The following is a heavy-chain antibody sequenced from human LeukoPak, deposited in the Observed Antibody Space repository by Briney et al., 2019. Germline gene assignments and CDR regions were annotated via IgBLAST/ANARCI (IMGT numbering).Heavy chain of an antibody. CDR3: ARGILSSGWFDY. V-gene: IGHV1-69*05. D-gene: IGHD6-19*01. Sequence: SVKVSCKASGGTFINYAISWVRQAPGQGLEWMGRIIPIFGTTNYAQQFQGRVTITTAESTSTAYMELSSLRSEDTAVYYCARGILSSGWFDYWGQGTLVTVSS. J-gene: IGHJ4*02. CDR2: IIPIFGTT. CDR1: GGTFINYA.